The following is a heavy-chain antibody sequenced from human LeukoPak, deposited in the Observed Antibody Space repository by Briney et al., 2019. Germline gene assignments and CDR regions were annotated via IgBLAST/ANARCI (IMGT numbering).Heavy chain of an antibody. D-gene: IGHD3-22*01. CDR1: GFTFSSFA. CDR3: ARRSRKPQNDSSGYYWSN. CDR2: ISFDGSNN. Sequence: PGGSLRLSCAASGFTFSSFAMHWVRQAPGKGLEWVAVISFDGSNNYYADSVKGRFTISRDNSKNTLYLQMNSLRAEDTAVYYCARRSRKPQNDSSGYYWSNWGQGTLVTVSS. J-gene: IGHJ4*02. V-gene: IGHV3-30-3*01.